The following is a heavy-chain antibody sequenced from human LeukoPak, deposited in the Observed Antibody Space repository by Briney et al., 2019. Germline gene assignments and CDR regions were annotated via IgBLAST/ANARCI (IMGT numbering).Heavy chain of an antibody. CDR1: GFSSSSFG. CDR2: IRYDGNNK. CDR3: AKDTGDYYDTSGNYYAGWFDP. V-gene: IGHV3-30*02. Sequence: GGCLRLSRAASGFSSSSFGLNWVRQAPGKGLEWVAFIRYDGNNKYFADSVKGRFTISRDNSKNTVYLQMNSLRPEDTAVYHCAKDTGDYYDTSGNYYAGWFDPWGQGTLVTVSS. D-gene: IGHD3-22*01. J-gene: IGHJ5*02.